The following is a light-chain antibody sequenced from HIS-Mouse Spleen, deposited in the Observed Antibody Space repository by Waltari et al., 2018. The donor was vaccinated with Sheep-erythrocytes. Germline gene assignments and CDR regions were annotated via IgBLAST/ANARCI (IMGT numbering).Light chain of an antibody. CDR3: QQANSFPIT. Sequence: DIVMTQSPLSLPVTPGEPASIPCRSSQSLLHSNGYNYLDWYLQKPGQSPQLLIYLGSNRASGVPDRFSGSGSGTDFTLKISRVEAEDFATYYCQQANSFPITFGQGTRLEIK. CDR2: LGS. J-gene: IGKJ5*01. V-gene: IGKV2-28*01. CDR1: QSLLHSNGYNY.